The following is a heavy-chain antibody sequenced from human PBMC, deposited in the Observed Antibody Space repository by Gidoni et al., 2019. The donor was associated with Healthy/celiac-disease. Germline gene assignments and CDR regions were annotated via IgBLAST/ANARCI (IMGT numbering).Heavy chain of an antibody. CDR2: IWYDGSNK. CDR1: GFTFSSYG. V-gene: IGHV3-33*01. J-gene: IGHJ4*02. D-gene: IGHD3-3*01. Sequence: QVQLVESGGGVVQPGRSLRLSCAASGFTFSSYGMHWVRQAPGKGLEWVAVIWYDGSNKYYADSVKGRFTISRDNSKNTLYLQMNSLRAEDTAVYYCARDPFWSGYYFDYWGQGTLVTVSS. CDR3: ARDPFWSGYYFDY.